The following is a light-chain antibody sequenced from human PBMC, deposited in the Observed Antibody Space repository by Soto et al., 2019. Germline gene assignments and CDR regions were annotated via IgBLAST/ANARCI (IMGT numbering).Light chain of an antibody. V-gene: IGKV1-5*01. CDR1: QTISGW. CDR3: LQYNGYYRT. CDR2: DAS. Sequence: DIKMNQSPSTLSASVGDTVTITCRASQTISGWLAWYQQRPGKAPNLLIFDASTLESGVPSRFSGSGSGTTFTLTISSLQSDDFATYYCLQYNGYYRTFGQGTKVDI. J-gene: IGKJ1*01.